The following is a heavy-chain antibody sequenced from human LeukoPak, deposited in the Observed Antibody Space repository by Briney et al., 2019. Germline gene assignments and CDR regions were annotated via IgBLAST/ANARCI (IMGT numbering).Heavy chain of an antibody. CDR3: ARVRAALAIDY. D-gene: IGHD6-6*01. J-gene: IGHJ4*02. V-gene: IGHV1-8*03. CDR1: GYTFTSYD. Sequence: ASVKVSCKASGYTFTSYDINWVRQATGQGLEWMGWMNPNSGNTGYAQKFQGRVTITRNTSISTAYMELSSLRSEDTAVYYCARVRAALAIDYWGQGTLVTVSS. CDR2: MNPNSGNT.